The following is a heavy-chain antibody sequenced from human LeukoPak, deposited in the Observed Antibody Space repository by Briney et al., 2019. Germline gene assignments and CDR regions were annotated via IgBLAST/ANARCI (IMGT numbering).Heavy chain of an antibody. CDR3: AREDYYDSSGYYAFDI. D-gene: IGHD3-22*01. CDR2: ISAYNGNT. J-gene: IGHJ3*02. V-gene: IGHV1-18*01. Sequence: ASVKVSCKASGGTFSSYGISWVRQAPGQGLEWMGWISAYNGNTNYAQKLQGRVTMTTDTSTSTAYMELRSLRSDDTAVYYCAREDYYDSSGYYAFDIWGQGTMVTVSS. CDR1: GGTFSSYG.